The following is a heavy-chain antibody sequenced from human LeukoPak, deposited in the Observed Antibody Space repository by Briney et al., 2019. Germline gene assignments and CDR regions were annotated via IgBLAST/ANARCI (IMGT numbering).Heavy chain of an antibody. CDR3: ARGLGYYDYV. CDR2: INPNTGVT. V-gene: IGHV1-2*06. CDR1: GYTFSGHY. J-gene: IGHJ3*01. Sequence: ASVKVSCKASGYTFSGHYLHWVRQAPGQGLEWMGRINPNTGVTQYTENFQGRVTMTRDTSISTAYMELSRLRSDDTAVYYCARGLGYYDYVWGQGTMVTVSS. D-gene: IGHD3-16*01.